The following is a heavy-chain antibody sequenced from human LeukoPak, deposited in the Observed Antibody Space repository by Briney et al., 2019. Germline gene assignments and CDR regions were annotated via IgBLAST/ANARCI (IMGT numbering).Heavy chain of an antibody. V-gene: IGHV4-39*07. D-gene: IGHD6-19*01. CDR2: IYYSGST. CDR3: AKDRGSGWYAFDY. J-gene: IGHJ4*02. Sequence: SETLSLTCTVSGGSIGSSSYYWGWIRQPPGKGLEWIGSIYYSGSTYYNPSLKSRVTISVDTSKNQFSLKLSSVTAADTAVYYCAKDRGSGWYAFDYWGQGTLVTVSS. CDR1: GGSIGSSSYY.